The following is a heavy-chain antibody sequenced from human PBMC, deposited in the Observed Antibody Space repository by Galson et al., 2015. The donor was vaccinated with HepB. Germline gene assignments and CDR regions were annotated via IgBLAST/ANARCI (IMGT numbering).Heavy chain of an antibody. D-gene: IGHD2-2*01. V-gene: IGHV4-4*02. CDR3: ARVVVPAAPELELSEGGYYYYYMDV. Sequence: SETLSLTCAVSGGSISSSNWWSWVRQPPGKGLEWIGEIYHSGSTNYNPSLKSRVTISVDKSKNQFSLKLSSATAADTAVYYCARVVVPAAPELELSEGGYYYYYMDVWGKGTTVTVSS. CDR1: GGSISSSNW. J-gene: IGHJ6*03. CDR2: IYHSGST.